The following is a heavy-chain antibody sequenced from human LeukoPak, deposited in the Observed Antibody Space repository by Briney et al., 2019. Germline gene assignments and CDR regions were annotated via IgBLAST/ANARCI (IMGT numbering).Heavy chain of an antibody. CDR2: IIPILGIA. CDR1: GGTFSSYA. Sequence: SVKVSCKASGGTFSSYAISWVRQAPGQGLEWMGRIIPILGIANYAQKFQGRVTITADKSTSTAYMELSSLRSEDTAVYYCARETGINVSAFDIWGQGTMVTVSS. J-gene: IGHJ3*02. CDR3: ARETGINVSAFDI. V-gene: IGHV1-69*04. D-gene: IGHD5-24*01.